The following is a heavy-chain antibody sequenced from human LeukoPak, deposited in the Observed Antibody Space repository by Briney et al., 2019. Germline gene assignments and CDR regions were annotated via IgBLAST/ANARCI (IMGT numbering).Heavy chain of an antibody. CDR3: ARDYYDSSNY. J-gene: IGHJ4*02. D-gene: IGHD3-22*01. CDR1: GGTFSSYA. Sequence: ASVKVSCKASGGTFSSYAISWVRQAPGQGLEWMGRIIPILGIANYTQKFQGRVTIAADKSTSTAYMELSSLRSEDTAVYYCARDYYDSSNYWGQGTLVTVSS. V-gene: IGHV1-69*04. CDR2: IIPILGIA.